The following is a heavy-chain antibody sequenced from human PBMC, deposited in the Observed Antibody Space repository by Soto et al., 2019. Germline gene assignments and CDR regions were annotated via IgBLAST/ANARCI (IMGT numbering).Heavy chain of an antibody. CDR2: IFHSGSP. D-gene: IGHD4-17*01. Sequence: SQTLSLTCAVSVGSISSGGYSWSWIRQPPGKGLEWIGYIFHSGSPYYNPSLKSRVTISVDRSKNQFSLKLSSVTAADTAVYYCARAHYGDYGYGMDVWGQGTTVTVSS. CDR1: VGSISSGGYS. CDR3: ARAHYGDYGYGMDV. J-gene: IGHJ6*02. V-gene: IGHV4-30-2*01.